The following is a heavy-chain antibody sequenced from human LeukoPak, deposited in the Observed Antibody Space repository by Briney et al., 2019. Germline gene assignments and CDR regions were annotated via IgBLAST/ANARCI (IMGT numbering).Heavy chain of an antibody. J-gene: IGHJ3*02. CDR1: GGTFSSYA. V-gene: IGHV1-69*13. D-gene: IGHD3-10*01. CDR3: ARESGPYGSGAFDI. Sequence: SVKVSCKASGGTFSSYAISWVRQAPGQGLEWMGGIIPIFGTANYAQKFQGRVTITADESTSTAYMELSSLSSEDTAVYYCARESGPYGSGAFDIWGQGTMVTVSS. CDR2: IIPIFGTA.